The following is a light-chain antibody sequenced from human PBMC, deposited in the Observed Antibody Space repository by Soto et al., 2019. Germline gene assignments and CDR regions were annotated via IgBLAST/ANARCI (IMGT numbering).Light chain of an antibody. V-gene: IGLV7-46*01. CDR2: DTS. Sequence: QAVVTQEPSLPVSPGGTVTLTCGSSTGAVTSGHYPYWFQQKPGQAPRTLIYDTSNKHSWTPARFSGSLLGGKAALTLSGAQPEDEAEYYCLLSYSGARHVFGGGTKLTVL. CDR3: LLSYSGARHV. J-gene: IGLJ2*01. CDR1: TGAVTSGHY.